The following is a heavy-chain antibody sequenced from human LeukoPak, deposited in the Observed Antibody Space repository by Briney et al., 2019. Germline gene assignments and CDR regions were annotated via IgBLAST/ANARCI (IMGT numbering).Heavy chain of an antibody. CDR1: GGSITGYY. CDR2: IFHSGST. V-gene: IGHV4-59*08. D-gene: IGHD3-16*01. CDR3: ARKSPIDTSFDY. J-gene: IGHJ4*02. Sequence: PSETLSLTYAVSGGSITGYYWSWIRQPPGKGLEWLGYIFHSGSTNYNPSLKSRVTISVDTSKNQFSLNLTSVTAADTAVYYCARKSPIDTSFDYWGQGTLVTVSS.